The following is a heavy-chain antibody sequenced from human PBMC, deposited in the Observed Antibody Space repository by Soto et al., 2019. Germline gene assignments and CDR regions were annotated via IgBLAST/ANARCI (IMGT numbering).Heavy chain of an antibody. J-gene: IGHJ3*02. V-gene: IGHV3-53*02. Sequence: EVQLVETGGGLIQPGGSLRLSCAASGLTVSSNYMNWVRQAPGKGLEWVSVLYSGGSTHYAGSVKGRFIISRDNSKHTLYLQMNSLTVEDTAVYYCARDRPGDEGDGFDIWGHGTMVTVSS. CDR1: GLTVSSNY. CDR3: ARDRPGDEGDGFDI. CDR2: LYSGGST. D-gene: IGHD3-10*01.